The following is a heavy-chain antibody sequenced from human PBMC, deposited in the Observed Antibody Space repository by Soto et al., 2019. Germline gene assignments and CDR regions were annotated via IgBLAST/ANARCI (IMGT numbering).Heavy chain of an antibody. V-gene: IGHV3-66*01. CDR2: IYSGGNT. J-gene: IGHJ5*02. CDR1: GFTVSSSY. CDR3: ARGYWLDP. Sequence: EVQLVESGGGLVQPGGSLRLSCAASGFTVSSSYMTWVRQAPGEGLEWVSIIYSGGNTYYADSLKDRFTISRDKSKNTVYIQMNRLRPDDTAVYYCARGYWLDPWGQGTLVTVSS.